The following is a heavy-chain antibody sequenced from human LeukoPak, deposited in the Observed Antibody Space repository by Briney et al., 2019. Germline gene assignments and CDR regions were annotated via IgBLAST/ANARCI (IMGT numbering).Heavy chain of an antibody. J-gene: IGHJ4*02. CDR3: ARGLYSSSWSPIYYFDY. V-gene: IGHV4-34*01. D-gene: IGHD6-13*01. CDR2: INHSGST. Sequence: SETLSLTCAVYGGSFSGYYWSWIRQPPGKGLEGIGEINHSGSTNYNPSLKSRITISVDTSKNQFSLKLSSVTAADTAVYYCARGLYSSSWSPIYYFDYWGQGTLVTVSS. CDR1: GGSFSGYY.